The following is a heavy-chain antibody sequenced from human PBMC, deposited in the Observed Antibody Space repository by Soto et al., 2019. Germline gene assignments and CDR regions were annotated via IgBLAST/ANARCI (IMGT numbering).Heavy chain of an antibody. Sequence: QVQLVQSGAEVKKPGSSVKVSCKASGGNFSTHAISWVRQAPGQGLVWMGGIIPMFNTTISAQKFQGRVTITADEYTSTAYMELGSLRSEDSAVYYCARDAHDRGSLDSWGQGTLVTVSS. D-gene: IGHD3-22*01. V-gene: IGHV1-69*01. CDR3: ARDAHDRGSLDS. CDR1: GGNFSTHA. CDR2: IIPMFNTT. J-gene: IGHJ4*02.